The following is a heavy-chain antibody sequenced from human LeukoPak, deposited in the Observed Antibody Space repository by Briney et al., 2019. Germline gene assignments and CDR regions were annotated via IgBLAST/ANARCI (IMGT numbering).Heavy chain of an antibody. J-gene: IGHJ4*02. CDR3: ANLGNY. CDR2: ISYDGSNK. D-gene: IGHD3-16*01. CDR1: GFTFSSYG. Sequence: GRSLRLSCAASGFTFSSYGMHWVRQAPGKGLEWVAVISYDGSNKYYADSVKGRFTISRDNSKNTLYLQMNSLRAEDTAVYYCANLGNYGGQGTLVTVSS. V-gene: IGHV3-30*18.